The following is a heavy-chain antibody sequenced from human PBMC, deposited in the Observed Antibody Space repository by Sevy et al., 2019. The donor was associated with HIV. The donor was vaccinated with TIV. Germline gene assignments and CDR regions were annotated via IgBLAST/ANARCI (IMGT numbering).Heavy chain of an antibody. CDR2: IKTGGSEK. V-gene: IGHV3-7*01. CDR3: AGGTAVNH. Sequence: GGSLRLSCTASGFTISTYWMTWLRQAPGKGLEWVANIKTGGSEKHYAGSAKSRFTISRDDASNALSLQMNSLRGEDTAVYYCAGGTAVNHWGQGTLVTVSS. CDR1: GFTISTYW. J-gene: IGHJ5*02. D-gene: IGHD4-17*01.